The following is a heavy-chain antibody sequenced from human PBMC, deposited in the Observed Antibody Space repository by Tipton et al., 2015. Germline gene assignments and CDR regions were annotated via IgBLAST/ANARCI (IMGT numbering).Heavy chain of an antibody. CDR1: GGSISSGGYC. Sequence: GLVKPSQTLSLICTVSGGSISSGGYCWSWIRQPPGKGLEWIGSVYYSGSTFYSPSLKSRVTISVDTSKNQFSLRLNSVTAADTAVYYCARDSAARRGGFDYWGQGTRVTVSS. D-gene: IGHD6-6*01. J-gene: IGHJ4*02. CDR2: VYYSGST. CDR3: ARDSAARRGGFDY. V-gene: IGHV4-39*07.